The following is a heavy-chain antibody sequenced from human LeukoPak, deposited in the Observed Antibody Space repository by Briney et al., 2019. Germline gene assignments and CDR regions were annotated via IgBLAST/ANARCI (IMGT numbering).Heavy chain of an antibody. CDR2: INHSGST. CDR3: ARASSYYDILTGPLAVGYMDV. V-gene: IGHV4-38-2*02. Sequence: SETLSLTCTVSGYSISSGYYWGWIRQPPGKGLEWIGEINHSGSTNYNPSLKSRVTISVDTSKNQFSLKLSSVTAADTAVYYCARASSYYDILTGPLAVGYMDVWGKGTTVTVSS. CDR1: GYSISSGYY. J-gene: IGHJ6*03. D-gene: IGHD3-9*01.